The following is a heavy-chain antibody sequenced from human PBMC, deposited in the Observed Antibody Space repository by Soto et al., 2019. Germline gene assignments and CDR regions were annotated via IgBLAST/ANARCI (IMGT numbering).Heavy chain of an antibody. J-gene: IGHJ5*02. CDR3: ARHPSDFWFDP. D-gene: IGHD2-21*02. CDR1: GGSISSSSYF. Sequence: SEIMCLTCAVSGGSISSSSYFWGWIRQPPGKGLEWIGSIYYSGSTYYNPSLKSRVTVSVDTSKNQFSLKLSSVTAADTAVYYCARHPSDFWFDPWGQGTLVTVSS. CDR2: IYYSGST. V-gene: IGHV4-39*01.